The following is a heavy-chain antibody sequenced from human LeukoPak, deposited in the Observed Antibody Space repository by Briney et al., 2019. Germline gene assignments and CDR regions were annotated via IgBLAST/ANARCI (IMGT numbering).Heavy chain of an antibody. Sequence: QSGGSLRLSCAASGFTVSSNYMSWVRQAPGKGLEWVSVIYSGGSTYYADSVKGRFTISRDNSKNTLYLQMNSLRAEDTAVYYCAGGSGWQQLVLGYWGQGTLVTVSS. J-gene: IGHJ4*02. CDR2: IYSGGST. CDR1: GFTVSSNY. CDR3: AGGSGWQQLVLGY. V-gene: IGHV3-53*01. D-gene: IGHD6-13*01.